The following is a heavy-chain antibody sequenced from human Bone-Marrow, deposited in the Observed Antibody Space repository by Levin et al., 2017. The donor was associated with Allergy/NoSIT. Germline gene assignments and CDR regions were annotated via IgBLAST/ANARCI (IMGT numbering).Heavy chain of an antibody. CDR1: GYTFTNYA. Sequence: ASVKVSCKASGYTFTNYAMHWVRQAPGQRLEWMGWINADNGNTIYSQKFQGRVTITRDTSASRAYMELSSLRSEDTALYYCATSIAAAGMGYWGQGTLVTVSS. D-gene: IGHD6-13*01. CDR2: INADNGNT. J-gene: IGHJ4*02. CDR3: ATSIAAAGMGY. V-gene: IGHV1-3*01.